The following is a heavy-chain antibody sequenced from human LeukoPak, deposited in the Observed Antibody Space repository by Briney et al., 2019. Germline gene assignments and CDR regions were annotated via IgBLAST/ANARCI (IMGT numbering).Heavy chain of an antibody. Sequence: GGSLTLSWPAAGSTFSSYAMRWVRQAPGKGMDFVSAISSNGGSTYYANSVKGRFTISRDNSKNTLYLQMGSLRAEDTAVYYCAKGQKSGSGSYYLYYYYYMDVWGKGTTVTVSS. CDR1: GSTFSSYA. D-gene: IGHD3-10*01. CDR2: ISSNGGST. J-gene: IGHJ6*03. V-gene: IGHV3-64*01. CDR3: AKGQKSGSGSYYLYYYYYMDV.